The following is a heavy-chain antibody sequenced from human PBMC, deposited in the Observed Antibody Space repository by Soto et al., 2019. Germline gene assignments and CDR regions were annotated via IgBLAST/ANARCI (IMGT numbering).Heavy chain of an antibody. Sequence: EVQLVESGGGLAQPGGSLRLSCVGSGFSFSDHHMDWVRQAPGKGLEWVGRARNRAGSYTTEYAASVKGRFTISRDDSKNSLHVQMNSLKTEDTAVYYCSNSPVGKIGSGWGQGTLVTVSS. V-gene: IGHV3-72*01. CDR1: GFSFSDHH. D-gene: IGHD6-13*01. J-gene: IGHJ4*02. CDR2: ARNRAGSYTT. CDR3: SNSPVGKIGSG.